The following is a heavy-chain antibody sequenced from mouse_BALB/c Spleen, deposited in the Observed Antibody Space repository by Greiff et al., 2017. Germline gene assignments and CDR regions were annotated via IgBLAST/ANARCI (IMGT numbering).Heavy chain of an antibody. CDR1: GYSITSDYA. CDR2: ISYSGST. CDR3: ARLNWAFDY. D-gene: IGHD4-1*01. V-gene: IGHV3-2*02. J-gene: IGHJ2*01. Sequence: EVQLQQSGPGLVKPSQSLSLTCTVTGYSITSDYAWNWIRQFPGNKLEWMGYISYSGSTSYNPSLKSRISITRDTSKNQFFLQLNSVTTEDTATYYCARLNWAFDYWGQGTTLTVSS.